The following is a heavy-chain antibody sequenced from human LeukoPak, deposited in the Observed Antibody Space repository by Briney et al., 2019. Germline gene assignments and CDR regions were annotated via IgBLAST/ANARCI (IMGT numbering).Heavy chain of an antibody. CDR3: VFEGRADAFDI. CDR2: ISYDGSNK. D-gene: IGHD3-10*01. V-gene: IGHV3-30*03. J-gene: IGHJ3*02. Sequence: GGSLRLSCAASGFTFSTNAMSWVRQAPGKGLEWVAVISYDGSNKYYADSVKGRFTISRDNSKNTLYLQMNSLRAEDTAVYYCVFEGRADAFDIWGQGTMVTVSS. CDR1: GFTFSTNA.